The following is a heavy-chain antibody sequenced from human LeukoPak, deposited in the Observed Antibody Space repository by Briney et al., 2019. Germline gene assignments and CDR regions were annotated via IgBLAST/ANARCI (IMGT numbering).Heavy chain of an antibody. D-gene: IGHD5-24*01. CDR3: AREGVEMATINWFDP. Sequence: GGSLRLSCSASGFTFSSYLMPWVRQGPGKGLVWVSRINSDGSSTSYADSVKGRFTISRDNAKNTLYLQMNSLRAEDTAVYYCAREGVEMATINWFDPWGQGTLVTVSS. CDR1: GFTFSSYL. J-gene: IGHJ5*02. V-gene: IGHV3-74*01. CDR2: INSDGSST.